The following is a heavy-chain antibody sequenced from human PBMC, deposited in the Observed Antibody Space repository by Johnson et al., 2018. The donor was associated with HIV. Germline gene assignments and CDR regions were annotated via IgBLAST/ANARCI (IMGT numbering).Heavy chain of an antibody. Sequence: VQLVESGGGVVRPGGSLRLSCAASGFSFHDYGMSWVRQAPGKGLEWVSGINWNGGSSCYEDSVKGRFTISRDNAKNSLYLQMNSLRDEDTALYYCARAVRYCVGDCHDGFDFWGQGTKVIVSS. CDR1: GFSFHDYG. CDR2: INWNGGSS. D-gene: IGHD2-21*01. V-gene: IGHV3-20*04. J-gene: IGHJ3*01. CDR3: ARAVRYCVGDCHDGFDF.